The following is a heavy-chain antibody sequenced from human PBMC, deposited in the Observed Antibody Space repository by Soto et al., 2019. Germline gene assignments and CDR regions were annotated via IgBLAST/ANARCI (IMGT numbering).Heavy chain of an antibody. J-gene: IGHJ4*02. Sequence: SVKVSCKASGFTFTISAVQGVRQARGQRLDWIGWIVVGSGNTNYAQKFQERVTITRDMSTSTAYMELSSLRSEDTAVYYCAADTRGYRWEGYWGQGTLVTVSS. CDR1: GFTFTISA. CDR2: IVVGSGNT. V-gene: IGHV1-58*01. D-gene: IGHD5-18*01. CDR3: AADTRGYRWEGY.